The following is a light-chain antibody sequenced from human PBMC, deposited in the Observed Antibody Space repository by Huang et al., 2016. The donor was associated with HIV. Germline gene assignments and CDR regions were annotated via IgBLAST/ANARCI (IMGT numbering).Light chain of an antibody. Sequence: DIVMTQSPDSLAVSLGERATINCKSSQSVLYSSNNKNYLAWYQQKPGQPPNLLIYWASTREFGVPYLFSGSGSGTDFTLTISNLQAEDVAVYYCQQYYSTPLTFGGGTKVELK. CDR3: QQYYSTPLT. V-gene: IGKV4-1*01. CDR1: QSVLYSSNNKNY. J-gene: IGKJ4*01. CDR2: WAS.